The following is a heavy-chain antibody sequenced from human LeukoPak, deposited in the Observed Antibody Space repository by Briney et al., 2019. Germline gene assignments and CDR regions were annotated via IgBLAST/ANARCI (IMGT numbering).Heavy chain of an antibody. D-gene: IGHD7-27*01. CDR1: GGSISSYY. V-gene: IGHV4-59*01. J-gene: IGHJ3*02. CDR2: IYYSGST. CDR3: ARGGRASGAFDI. Sequence: PSETLSLTCTVSGGSISSYYWSWIRQPPGKGLEWIGYIYYSGSTNYNPSLKSRVTISVDTSKNQFSLKLSSVTAADTAVYYCARGGRASGAFDIWGQGTMVTVSS.